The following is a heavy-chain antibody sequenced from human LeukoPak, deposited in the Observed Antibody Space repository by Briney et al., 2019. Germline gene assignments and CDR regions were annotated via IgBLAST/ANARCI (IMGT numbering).Heavy chain of an antibody. D-gene: IGHD6-13*01. V-gene: IGHV4-4*07. CDR3: ARDLAAAGTGYYYYYYYMDV. CDR1: GGSISSYY. Sequence: SETLSLTCTVSGGSISSYYWSWIRQPAGKGLEWIGRIYTSGSTNYNPSLKSRVTMSVDTSKNQFSLKLSSVTAADTAVYYCARDLAAAGTGYYYYYYYMDVWGKGTTVTISS. CDR2: IYTSGST. J-gene: IGHJ6*03.